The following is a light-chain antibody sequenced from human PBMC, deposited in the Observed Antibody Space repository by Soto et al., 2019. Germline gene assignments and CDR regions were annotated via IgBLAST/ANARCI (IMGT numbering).Light chain of an antibody. J-gene: IGLJ1*01. CDR3: RSYRTSNTRQIV. V-gene: IGLV2-14*03. CDR1: SSDVGGYNY. CDR2: DVS. Sequence: QSALTQPASVSGSPGQSSTISCTGTSSDVGGYNYVSWYQHHPGKAPKLMIYDVSNRPSGVSNRFSGSKSGNTASLSISGLQPEDESDYYCRSYRTSNTRQIVCGTGTKVTVL.